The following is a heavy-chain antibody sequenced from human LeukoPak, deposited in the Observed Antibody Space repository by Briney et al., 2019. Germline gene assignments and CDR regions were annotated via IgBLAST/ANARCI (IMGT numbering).Heavy chain of an antibody. Sequence: GGSLRLSCAASGFTFSIYAMRWVREAPGKGLEWVSAISGSGGSTYYADSVKGRFTISRDNSKNTLYLQMNSLRAEDTAVYYCAKDWEAYCGGDCYSAFDYWGQGTLVTVSS. J-gene: IGHJ4*02. CDR3: AKDWEAYCGGDCYSAFDY. CDR1: GFTFSIYA. D-gene: IGHD2-21*02. V-gene: IGHV3-23*01. CDR2: ISGSGGST.